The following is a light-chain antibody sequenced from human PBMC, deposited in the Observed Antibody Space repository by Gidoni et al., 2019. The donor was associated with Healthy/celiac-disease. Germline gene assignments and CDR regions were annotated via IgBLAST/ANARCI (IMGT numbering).Light chain of an antibody. V-gene: IGLV4-69*01. Sequence: QHVLTQSPSASASLGASVKLTCTLSSGHSSYAIAWPPQQPEKGPRYLMKLNSDGSHSKGDGIPDRFSGSSSGAERYLTISSLQSEDEADYYCQTWGTGIHWVFGGGTKLTVL. CDR2: LNSDGSH. J-gene: IGLJ3*02. CDR3: QTWGTGIHWV. CDR1: SGHSSYA.